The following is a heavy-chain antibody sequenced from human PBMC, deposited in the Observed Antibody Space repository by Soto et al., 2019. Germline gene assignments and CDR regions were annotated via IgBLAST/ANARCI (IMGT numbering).Heavy chain of an antibody. CDR3: AKSVVVVGGVEYYFDY. D-gene: IGHD2-15*01. J-gene: IGHJ4*02. Sequence: GGSLRLSCAASGFTFSSYAMSWVRQAPGKGLEWVSAISGSGGSTYYADSVKGRFTISRDNSKNTLYLQMNSLRAEDTAVYYCAKSVVVVGGVEYYFDYWGQGTLVTVSS. V-gene: IGHV3-23*01. CDR1: GFTFSSYA. CDR2: ISGSGGST.